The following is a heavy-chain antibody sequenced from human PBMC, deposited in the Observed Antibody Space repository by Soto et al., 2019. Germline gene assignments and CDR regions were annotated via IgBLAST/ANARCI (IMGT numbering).Heavy chain of an antibody. J-gene: IGHJ4*02. V-gene: IGHV4-39*01. CDR3: ARHHESGWYGY. Sequence: SETLSLTCTFSGSSISSSNYYLCWIRQPPGKALEWIGSSYYSGSTYYYPYFKSRVTISVDTSRNQFSLKLSSVTAADTGVYYCARHHESGWYGYWGQGTLVTVSS. D-gene: IGHD6-19*01. CDR2: SYYSGST. CDR1: GSSISSSNYY.